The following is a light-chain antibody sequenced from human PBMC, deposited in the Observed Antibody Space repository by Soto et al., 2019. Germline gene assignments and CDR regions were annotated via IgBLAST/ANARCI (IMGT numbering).Light chain of an antibody. CDR2: AAS. J-gene: IGKJ4*01. CDR3: QQPYSTPLT. CDR1: QSVKSY. Sequence: DIQMTQSPSSLSASAGDRVTITCRASQSVKSYLNWYQQKPGKAPKLLIYAASSLQSGVPSRFGGGGYGTDFTLTISSLQPEDSATYYCQQPYSTPLTFGGGTRVEIK. V-gene: IGKV1-39*01.